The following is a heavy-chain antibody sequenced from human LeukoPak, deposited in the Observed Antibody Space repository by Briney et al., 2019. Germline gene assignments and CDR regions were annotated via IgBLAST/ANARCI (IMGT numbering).Heavy chain of an antibody. J-gene: IGHJ6*03. V-gene: IGHV3-20*04. CDR1: GFTFDDYG. CDR2: INWIGGST. Sequence: GGSLRLSCAASGFTFDDYGMSWVRQAPGKGLEWVSGINWIGGSTGYADSVKGRFTISKDNAKNSPYMQMNSLRAEDTALYYCARGGKAMVTLSYYYYYMDVWGKGTTVTVSS. CDR3: ARGGKAMVTLSYYYYYMDV. D-gene: IGHD5-18*01.